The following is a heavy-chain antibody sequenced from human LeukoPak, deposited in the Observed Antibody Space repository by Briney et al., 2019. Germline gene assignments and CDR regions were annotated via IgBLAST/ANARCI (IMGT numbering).Heavy chain of an antibody. CDR3: ARGHYVSGSHFDY. CDR2: IYYSGST. D-gene: IGHD3-10*01. Sequence: PSETLSLTCTVSGGSISSGGHSWNWIRQHPGKGLEWIGFIYYSGSTHYNPSLKSRVTISVDTSKNQFSLNLNSVTAADTAVYFCARGHYVSGSHFDYWGQGTLVTVSS. CDR1: GGSISSGGHS. V-gene: IGHV4-31*03. J-gene: IGHJ4*02.